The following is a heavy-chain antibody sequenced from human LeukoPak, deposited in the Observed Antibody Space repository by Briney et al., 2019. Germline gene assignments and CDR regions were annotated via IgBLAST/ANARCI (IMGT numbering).Heavy chain of an antibody. V-gene: IGHV3-30*04. CDR2: ISYDGSNK. D-gene: IGHD5-24*01. CDR3: ARAQRD. Sequence: TGGSLRLSCAASGFTFSSYAMHWVRQAPGKGLEWVAVISYDGSNKYYADSVRGRFTISRDNSKNTLYLQMNSLRAEDTAVYYCARAQRDWGQGTLVTVSS. J-gene: IGHJ4*02. CDR1: GFTFSSYA.